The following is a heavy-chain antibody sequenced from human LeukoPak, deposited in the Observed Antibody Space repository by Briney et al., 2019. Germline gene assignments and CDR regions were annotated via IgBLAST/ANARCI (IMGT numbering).Heavy chain of an antibody. Sequence: PSETLSLTCTVSGGPVSSGSYYWSWIRQPPGKGLEWIGNIYYSGSSNYNPSLKSRVTISVDTSKNQFSLKLSSVTAADMAVYYCARDGRGNWFDPWGQGTLVTVSS. D-gene: IGHD3-10*01. CDR1: GGPVSSGSYY. V-gene: IGHV4-61*01. CDR2: IYYSGSS. CDR3: ARDGRGNWFDP. J-gene: IGHJ5*02.